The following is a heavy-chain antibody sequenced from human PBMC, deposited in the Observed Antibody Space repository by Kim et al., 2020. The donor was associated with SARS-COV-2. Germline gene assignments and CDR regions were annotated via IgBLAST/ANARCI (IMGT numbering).Heavy chain of an antibody. D-gene: IGHD3-10*01. CDR3: AREGSGSYNWLDP. V-gene: IGHV1-3*01. Sequence: SQNFQGSLTITRDTSASASYMELTSLTSEDTAVYYCAREGSGSYNWLDPWGQGTLVTVSS. J-gene: IGHJ5*02.